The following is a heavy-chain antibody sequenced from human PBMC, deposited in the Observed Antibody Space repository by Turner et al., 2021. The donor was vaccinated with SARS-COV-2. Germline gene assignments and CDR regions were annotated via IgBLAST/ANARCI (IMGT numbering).Heavy chain of an antibody. Sequence: EVQLAESGGGLVQPGGSLRPSFVASGFTFSSYDMHWVRQATGKGLEWVAGIGTAGDPYYPGSVKGRFTISRENAKNSLYLQMNSLRAGDTAVYYCARGRGYCSSTGCYTNDAFDIWGQGTMVTISS. D-gene: IGHD2-2*02. CDR3: ARGRGYCSSTGCYTNDAFDI. CDR1: GFTFSSYD. CDR2: IGTAGDP. J-gene: IGHJ3*02. V-gene: IGHV3-13*05.